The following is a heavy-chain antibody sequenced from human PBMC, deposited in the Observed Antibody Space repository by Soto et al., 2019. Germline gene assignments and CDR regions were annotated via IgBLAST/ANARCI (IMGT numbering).Heavy chain of an antibody. CDR1: GGTFISFA. CDR2: IIPIFGTA. V-gene: IGHV1-69*01. CDR3: ARIAAIRRGGGAEEVFDY. Sequence: SVKVSCKASGGTFISFAIIWVRQAPGQGLEWMGGIIPIFGTANYAQKFQGRVTITADESTSTAYMELSSLRSEDTAVYYCARIAAIRRGGGAEEVFDYWGQGTLVTVSS. J-gene: IGHJ4*02. D-gene: IGHD2-15*01.